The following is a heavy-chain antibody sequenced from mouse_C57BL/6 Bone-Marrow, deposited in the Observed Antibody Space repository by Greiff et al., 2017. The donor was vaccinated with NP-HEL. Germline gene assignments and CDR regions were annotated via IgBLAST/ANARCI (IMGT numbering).Heavy chain of an antibody. CDR1: GFTFRDYY. CDR2: ISNGGGST. CDR3: ARHSYYYGSSYFDY. V-gene: IGHV5-12*01. J-gene: IGHJ2*01. D-gene: IGHD1-1*01. Sequence: EVKLMESGGGLVQPGGSLKLSCAASGFTFRDYYMYWVRPTPEKRLEWVAYISNGGGSTYYPDTVKGRFTISRDNAKNTLYLQMSRLKSEDTAMYYCARHSYYYGSSYFDYWGQGTTLTVSS.